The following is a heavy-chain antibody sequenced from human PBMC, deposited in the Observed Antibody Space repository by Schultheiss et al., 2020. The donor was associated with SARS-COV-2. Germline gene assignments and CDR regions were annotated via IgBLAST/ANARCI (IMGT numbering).Heavy chain of an antibody. J-gene: IGHJ6*03. V-gene: IGHV4-59*12. CDR1: GGSISSYY. CDR2: IYYSGST. Sequence: SETLSLTCTVSGGSISSYYWSWIRQPPGKGLEWIGYIYYSGSTNYNPSLKSRVTMSVDTSKNQFSLKLSSVTAADTAVYYCASSVYSSSLPIDYYYYYMDVWGKGTTVTVSS. CDR3: ASSVYSSSLPIDYYYYYMDV. D-gene: IGHD6-6*01.